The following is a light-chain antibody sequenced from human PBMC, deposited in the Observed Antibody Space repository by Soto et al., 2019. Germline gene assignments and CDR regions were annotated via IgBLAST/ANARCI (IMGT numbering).Light chain of an antibody. J-gene: IGLJ3*02. CDR3: CSYAGPIAWM. CDR1: SSDVGNYNL. Sequence: QSALTQPASVSGSPGQSITISCAGTSSDVGNYNLVSWYQQHPGKVPKVLIYQVSQRPSGVSHRFSGSKSGNTASLTISGLRGEDEADNYCCSYAGPIAWMFGGGTKLPVL. V-gene: IGLV2-23*02. CDR2: QVS.